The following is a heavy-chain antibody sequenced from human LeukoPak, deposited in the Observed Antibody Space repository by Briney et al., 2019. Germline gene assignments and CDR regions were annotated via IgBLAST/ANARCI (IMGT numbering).Heavy chain of an antibody. CDR3: ARDYGDYVGFDY. V-gene: IGHV3-30*02. Sequence: GGSLRLSCAASGFTFSSYGMHWVRQAPGKGLEWVAFIRYDGSNKYYADSVKGRFTISRDNSKNTLYLQMNSLRAEDTAVYYCARDYGDYVGFDYWGQGTLVTVSS. CDR2: IRYDGSNK. J-gene: IGHJ4*02. D-gene: IGHD4-17*01. CDR1: GFTFSSYG.